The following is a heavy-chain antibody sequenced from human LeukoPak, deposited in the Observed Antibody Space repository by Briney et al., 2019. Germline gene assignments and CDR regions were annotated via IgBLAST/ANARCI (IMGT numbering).Heavy chain of an antibody. CDR3: ARVNSNSLYFDY. D-gene: IGHD4-11*01. J-gene: IGHJ4*02. V-gene: IGHV4-4*09. CDR2: IYTSGST. Sequence: SETLSLTCTVSGGSISSYYWSWIRQPPGKGLEWIGYIYTSGSTNYNPSLKRRVTISVDTSKNQCSLKLSSVTAADTAVYYCARVNSNSLYFDYWGQGTLVTVSS. CDR1: GGSISSYY.